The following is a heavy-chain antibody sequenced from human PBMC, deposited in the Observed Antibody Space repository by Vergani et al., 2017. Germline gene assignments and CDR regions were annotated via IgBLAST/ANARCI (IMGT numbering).Heavy chain of an antibody. CDR1: GFTFSSYS. V-gene: IGHV3-15*01. CDR2: IRSKNDGGTA. J-gene: IGHJ4*02. D-gene: IGHD2-2*02. CDR3: YTDYHDY. Sequence: QLVESGGGLVQPGGSLRLSCAASGFTFSSYSMSWVRQAPGKGLEWIGRIRSKNDGGTADYAVPLKGRFTISRDDSKDSAFLLVNNLKTEDTAVYFCYTDYHDYWGQGTLVTVSS.